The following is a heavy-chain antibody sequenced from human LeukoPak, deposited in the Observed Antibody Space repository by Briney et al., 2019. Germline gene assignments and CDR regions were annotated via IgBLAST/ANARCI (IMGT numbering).Heavy chain of an antibody. D-gene: IGHD4-11*01. V-gene: IGHV1-18*01. CDR1: GYTFTSYG. CDR3: ARDYISSGGTFDYSNNNWFDP. Sequence: GASVKVSCKASGYTFTSYGISWVRQAPGQGLEWMGWISAYNGNTNYAQKLQGRVTMTTDTSTSTAYMELRSLRSDDTAVYYCARDYISSGGTFDYSNNNWFDPWGQGTLVTVSS. CDR2: ISAYNGNT. J-gene: IGHJ5*02.